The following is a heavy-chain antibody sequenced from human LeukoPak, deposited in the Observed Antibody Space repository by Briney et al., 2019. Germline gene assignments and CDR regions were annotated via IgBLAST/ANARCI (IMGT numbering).Heavy chain of an antibody. V-gene: IGHV1-18*01. CDR2: ISVYNGNT. CDR3: ARGGDWNYVPEDWFDP. CDR1: RYTFTRYG. J-gene: IGHJ5*02. D-gene: IGHD1-7*01. Sequence: ASVKVSCKASRYTFTRYGISWVRQAPGHALEGLGWISVYNGNTNYVQKLQGRVTMTTDTSTSTAYMELRSLRSDDTAVYYCARGGDWNYVPEDWFDPWGQGTLVTVSS.